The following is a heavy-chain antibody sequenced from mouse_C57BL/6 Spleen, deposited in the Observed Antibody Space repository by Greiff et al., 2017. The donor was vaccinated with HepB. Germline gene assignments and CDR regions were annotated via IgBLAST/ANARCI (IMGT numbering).Heavy chain of an antibody. D-gene: IGHD5-2*01. J-gene: IGHJ1*03. Sequence: QVQLQQSGAELVEPGASVKISCKASGYAFSSYWMNWVKQRPGKGLEWIGQIYPGDGDTNYNGKFKGKATLTADKSSSTAYMQLSSLTSEDSAVYFCARDGNTRPRYFDVWGTGTTVTVSS. V-gene: IGHV1-80*01. CDR2: IYPGDGDT. CDR3: ARDGNTRPRYFDV. CDR1: GYAFSSYW.